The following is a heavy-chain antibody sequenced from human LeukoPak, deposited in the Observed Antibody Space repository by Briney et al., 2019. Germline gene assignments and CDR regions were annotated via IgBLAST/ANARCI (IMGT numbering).Heavy chain of an antibody. D-gene: IGHD3-9*01. CDR3: AIVTSHPRYFDR. CDR2: VFSGGAT. CDR1: GDSIY. Sequence: SETLSLTCSVSGDSIYWSWVRQSPGKGLQWIGTVFSGGATSYSPSLASRVTMSLDKSKSHFSLKLSSVTAADMAIYYCAIVTSHPRYFDRWGQGTLVTVSS. J-gene: IGHJ4*02. V-gene: IGHV4-59*01.